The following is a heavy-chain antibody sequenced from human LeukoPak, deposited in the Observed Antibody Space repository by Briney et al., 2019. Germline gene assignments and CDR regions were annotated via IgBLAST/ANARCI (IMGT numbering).Heavy chain of an antibody. D-gene: IGHD3-22*01. J-gene: IGHJ4*02. CDR3: ARDGGYYYDSSGYLTFDY. CDR1: GFTFSSYG. V-gene: IGHV3-48*04. Sequence: PGGSLRLSCAASGFTFSSYGMHWVRQAPGKGLEWVSYTSSSSSTIYYADFVKGRFTISRDNAKNSLYLQMNSLRAEDTAVYYCARDGGYYYDSSGYLTFDYWGQGTLVTVSS. CDR2: TSSSSSTI.